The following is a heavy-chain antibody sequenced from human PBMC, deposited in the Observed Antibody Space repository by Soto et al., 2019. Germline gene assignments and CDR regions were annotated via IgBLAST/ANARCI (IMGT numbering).Heavy chain of an antibody. CDR1: GFTFSSYA. D-gene: IGHD5-18*01. J-gene: IGHJ4*02. CDR2: ISYDGSNK. Sequence: PGGSLRLSCAASGFTFSSYAMHWVRQAPGKGLEWVAVISYDGSNKYYADSVKGRFTISRDNSKNTLYLQMNSLRTDDTAVYYCARDRGYTYGFDYWGQGTLVTASS. CDR3: ARDRGYTYGFDY. V-gene: IGHV3-30-3*01.